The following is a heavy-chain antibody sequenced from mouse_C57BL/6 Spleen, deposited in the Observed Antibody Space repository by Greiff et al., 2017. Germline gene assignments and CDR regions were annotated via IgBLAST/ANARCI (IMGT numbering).Heavy chain of an antibody. D-gene: IGHD2-4*01. CDR3: ARSGFYDYVLSAMDY. V-gene: IGHV1-61*01. Sequence: QVHVKQSGAELVRPGSSVKLSCKASGYTFTSYWMDWVKQRPGQGLEWIGNIYPSDSETHYNQKFKDKATLTVDKSSSTAYMQLSSLTSEDSAVYYCARSGFYDYVLSAMDYWGQGTSVTVSS. CDR1: GYTFTSYW. CDR2: IYPSDSET. J-gene: IGHJ4*01.